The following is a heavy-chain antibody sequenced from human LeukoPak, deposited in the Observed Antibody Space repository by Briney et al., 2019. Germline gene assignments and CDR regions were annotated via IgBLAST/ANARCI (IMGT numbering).Heavy chain of an antibody. CDR1: GGSFSGYY. Sequence: PSETLSLTCAVYGGSFSGYYWSWIRQPPGKGLEWIGEINHSGSTIYNPSLKSRVTISVDTSKNQFSLKLSSVTAEDTAVYYCARVYSYGSDDYWGQGTLVTVSS. CDR2: INHSGST. V-gene: IGHV4-34*01. J-gene: IGHJ4*02. D-gene: IGHD5-18*01. CDR3: ARVYSYGSDDY.